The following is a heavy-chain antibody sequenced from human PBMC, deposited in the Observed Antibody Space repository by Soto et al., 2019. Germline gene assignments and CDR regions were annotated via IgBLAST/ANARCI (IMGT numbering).Heavy chain of an antibody. V-gene: IGHV2-5*02. J-gene: IGHJ5*02. CDR1: GFSLSTSGVG. Sequence: SGPTLVNPTPTLTLTCTFSGFSLSTSGVGVGWIRQPPGKALEWLALIYWDDDKRYSPSLKSRLTITKDTSKNQVVLTMTNMDPVDTATYYCAHRPSGYCSGGSCYHNWFDPWGQGTLVTVSS. CDR3: AHRPSGYCSGGSCYHNWFDP. D-gene: IGHD2-15*01. CDR2: IYWDDDK.